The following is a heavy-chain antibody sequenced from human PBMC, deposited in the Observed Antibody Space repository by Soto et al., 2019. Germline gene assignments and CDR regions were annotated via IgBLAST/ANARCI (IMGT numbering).Heavy chain of an antibody. J-gene: IGHJ3*01. V-gene: IGHV5-51*01. CDR2: IYPGDSDI. CDR3: AREAPNGWTDALPR. D-gene: IGHD6-19*01. CDR1: GYRFTSYW. Sequence: PGESLKISCKGSGYRFTSYWIGWVLQMPGKGLEWMGMIYPGDSDIRYSPSFQGQVTISADRSVSTAYLQWNSLKASDTAMYYWAREAPNGWTDALPRWGQETMVTVAS.